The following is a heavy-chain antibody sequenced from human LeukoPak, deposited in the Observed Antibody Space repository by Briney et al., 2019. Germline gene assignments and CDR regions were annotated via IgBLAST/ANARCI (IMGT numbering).Heavy chain of an antibody. CDR2: MNPNSGNT. Sequence: ASVKVSCXASGYTFTSYDINWVRQATGQGLEWMGWMNPNSGNTGYAQKFQGRVTMTRNTSISTAYMELSSLRSEDTAVYYCARSPAQYYDYVWGSYRYRHFDYWGQGTLVTVSS. D-gene: IGHD3-16*02. CDR1: GYTFTSYD. V-gene: IGHV1-8*01. J-gene: IGHJ4*02. CDR3: ARSPAQYYDYVWGSYRYRHFDY.